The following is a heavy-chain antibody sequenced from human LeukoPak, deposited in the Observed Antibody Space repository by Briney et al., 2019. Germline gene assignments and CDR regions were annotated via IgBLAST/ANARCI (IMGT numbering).Heavy chain of an antibody. CDR2: IYHSGST. CDR3: ARSTYYYDSSGFRTHDAFDI. D-gene: IGHD3-22*01. CDR1: GGSFSGYY. Sequence: SETLSLTCAVYGGSFSGYYWSWIRQPPGKGLEWIGYIYHSGSTYYNPSLKSRVTISVDRSKNQFSLKLSSVTAADTAVYYCARSTYYYDSSGFRTHDAFDIWGQGTMVTVSS. V-gene: IGHV4-34*01. J-gene: IGHJ3*02.